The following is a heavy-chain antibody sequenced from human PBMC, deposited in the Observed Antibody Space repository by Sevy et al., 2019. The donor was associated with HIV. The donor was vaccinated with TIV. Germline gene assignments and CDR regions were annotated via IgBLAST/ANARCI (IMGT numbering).Heavy chain of an antibody. CDR1: GFTFSSYS. J-gene: IGHJ4*02. CDR2: ISSSSSYI. D-gene: IGHD2-15*01. CDR3: ASEQDGLVDY. V-gene: IGHV3-21*01. Sequence: GGSLRLSCAASGFTFSSYSMNWVRQAPGKGLEWVSSISSSSSYIYYADSVKGRFTISRDNAKNSLYLQMNSLRAEDTAVYYCASEQDGLVDYWGQGTLVTVSS.